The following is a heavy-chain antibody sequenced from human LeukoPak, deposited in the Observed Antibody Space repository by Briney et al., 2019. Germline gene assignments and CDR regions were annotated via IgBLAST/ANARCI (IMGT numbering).Heavy chain of an antibody. J-gene: IGHJ3*01. CDR1: GFTFANFA. Sequence: GGALKLSCAASGFTFANFAMTWVRQTPGKGPEWVSGITGRGGTTDYADSVKGRFTISRDNSKNTLYLQMNSLRAEDTAVYFCAKQYTTSWSDAFDAWGQGTMVTVSS. CDR3: AKQYTTSWSDAFDA. CDR2: ITGRGGTT. D-gene: IGHD6-13*01. V-gene: IGHV3-23*01.